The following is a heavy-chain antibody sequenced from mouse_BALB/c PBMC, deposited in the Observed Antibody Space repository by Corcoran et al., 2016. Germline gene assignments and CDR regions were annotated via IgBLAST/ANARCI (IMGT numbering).Heavy chain of an antibody. V-gene: IGHV1-9*01. D-gene: IGHD2-10*02. CDR1: GYTFSSYW. J-gene: IGHJ2*01. CDR2: ILPGSGST. Sequence: QVQLQQSGAELMKPGASVKISCKATGYTFSSYWIEWVKQRPGHGLEWIGEILPGSGSTNYNEKFKGKATFTADTPSNTAYMQLSSLTSEDSAVYYCARQARYGNPDYWGQGTTLTVSS. CDR3: ARQARYGNPDY.